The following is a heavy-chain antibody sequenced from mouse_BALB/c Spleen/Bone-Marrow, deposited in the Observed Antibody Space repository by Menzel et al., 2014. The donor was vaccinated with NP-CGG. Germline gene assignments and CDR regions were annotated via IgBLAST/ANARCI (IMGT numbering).Heavy chain of an antibody. Sequence: EVKVVESGGGLVKPGGSLKLSCAASGFAFSSYDMSRVRQTPEKRLEWVAYISSGGGTTYYPDTVKGRFTISRDNSKNTLYLQMHSLRSEDTAMYYCARHKLRRWFLDVWGAGTTDTVSS. D-gene: IGHD4-1*01. CDR1: GFAFSSYD. CDR2: ISSGGGTT. V-gene: IGHV5-12-1*01. J-gene: IGHJ1*01. CDR3: ARHKLRRWFLDV.